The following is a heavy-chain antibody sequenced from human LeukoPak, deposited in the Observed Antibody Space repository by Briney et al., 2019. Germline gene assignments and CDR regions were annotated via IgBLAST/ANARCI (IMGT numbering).Heavy chain of an antibody. D-gene: IGHD6-13*01. V-gene: IGHV4-59*01. J-gene: IGHJ4*02. Sequence: PSETLSLTCTVSGGSISSYYWNWIRQPPGKGLEWIGYIYYSGSTNYNPSLKSRVTMSVDTSKNQFSLNLSSVTAADTAVYYCARGPYSSRYDYWGQGTVVTVSS. CDR3: ARGPYSSRYDY. CDR2: IYYSGST. CDR1: GGSISSYY.